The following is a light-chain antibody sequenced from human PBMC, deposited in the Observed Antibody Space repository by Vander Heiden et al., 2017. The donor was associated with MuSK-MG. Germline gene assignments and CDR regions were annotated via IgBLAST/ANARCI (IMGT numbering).Light chain of an antibody. V-gene: IGKV3-11*01. CDR1: QHVGDC. CDR2: GAS. Sequence: EVVLTQSPRTLSSSPGETATLSCRASQHVGDCVAWYKQKPGQAPRLRISGASKRAPDIPGSVRGSGSGTDFTLTIRNLDSEDFALEVCQQCDSRPLSLGGGTNV. CDR3: QQCDSRPLS. J-gene: IGKJ4*01.